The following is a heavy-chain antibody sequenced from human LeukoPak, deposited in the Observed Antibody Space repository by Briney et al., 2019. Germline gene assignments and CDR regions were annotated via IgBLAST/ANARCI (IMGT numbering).Heavy chain of an antibody. V-gene: IGHV1-18*01. CDR3: TSRAYATTYYYYGMDV. CDR1: GYTFTSYG. CDR2: ISAYNGNT. J-gene: IGHJ6*02. Sequence: ASVKVSCKASGYTFTSYGISWVRQAPGQGLEWMGWISAYNGNTNYAQKLQGRVTMTTDTSTSTAYMELRSLRSDDTAVYYCTSRAYATTYYYYGMDVWGQGTTVTVSS. D-gene: IGHD2-8*01.